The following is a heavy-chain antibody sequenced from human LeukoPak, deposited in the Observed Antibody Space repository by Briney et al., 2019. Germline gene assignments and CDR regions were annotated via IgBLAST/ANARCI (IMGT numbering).Heavy chain of an antibody. J-gene: IGHJ3*02. CDR2: INPSGGST. CDR3: ARGATDGWPGSDAFDI. CDR1: GYTFTSYY. V-gene: IGHV1-46*01. Sequence: ASVKVSRNASGYTFTSYYMHWVRQAPGQGLEWMGIINPSGGSTSYAQKFQGRVTMTRDTSTSTVYMELSSLRSEDTGVYYCARGATDGWPGSDAFDIWGQGTMVTVSS. D-gene: IGHD5-24*01.